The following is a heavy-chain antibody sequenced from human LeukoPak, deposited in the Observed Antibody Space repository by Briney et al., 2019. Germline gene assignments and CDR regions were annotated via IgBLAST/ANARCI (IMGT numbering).Heavy chain of an antibody. J-gene: IGHJ4*02. Sequence: ASVKVSCKASGYTFTSYGISWVRQAPGQGLEWMGWMNPNSGNTGYAQKFQGRVTMTRNTSISTAYMELSSLRSEDTAVYYCARGSLMRSFDYWGQGTLVTVSS. V-gene: IGHV1-8*02. CDR3: ARGSLMRSFDY. CDR2: MNPNSGNT. CDR1: GYTFTSYG. D-gene: IGHD2-8*01.